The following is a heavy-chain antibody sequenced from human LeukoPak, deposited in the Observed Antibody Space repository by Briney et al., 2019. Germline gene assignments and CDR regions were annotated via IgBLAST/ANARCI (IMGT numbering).Heavy chain of an antibody. Sequence: ASVKVSCKASGYTFTSYYIHWMRQAPGQGLEWVGWINPNSGGSHYARRFQGRVTVTSDTSINTAYMELTSLTTDDTAVYYCARGPRYGESGYDLGPYWGQETLVTVSS. CDR1: GYTFTSYY. V-gene: IGHV1-2*02. J-gene: IGHJ4*02. D-gene: IGHD5-12*01. CDR2: INPNSGGS. CDR3: ARGPRYGESGYDLGPY.